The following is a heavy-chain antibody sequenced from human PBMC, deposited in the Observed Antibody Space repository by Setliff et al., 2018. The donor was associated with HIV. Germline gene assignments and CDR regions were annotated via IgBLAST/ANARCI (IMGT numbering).Heavy chain of an antibody. D-gene: IGHD6-13*01. V-gene: IGHV4-34*01. CDR3: ARGRDASTWYLSHFYSYYYLDV. J-gene: IGHJ6*03. CDR1: GGPLSGYF. CDR2: INHSGIT. Sequence: KPSETLSLTCTVSGGPLSGYFWTWIRQTPDKGLEWIGDINHSGITNYNLSLKSRTTLSLDTSKNQLSLKLTSVVAADTGLYFCARGRDASTWYLSHFYSYYYLDVWGNGTTVTVSS.